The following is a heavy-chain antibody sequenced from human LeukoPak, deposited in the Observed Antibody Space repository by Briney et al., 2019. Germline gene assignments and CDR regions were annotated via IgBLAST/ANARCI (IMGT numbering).Heavy chain of an antibody. CDR3: ARGLGGYGGY. CDR1: GGTFSSYA. CDR2: MNPNSGNT. J-gene: IGHJ4*02. D-gene: IGHD5-18*01. V-gene: IGHV1-8*02. Sequence: GSSVKVSCKASGGTFSSYAISWVRQAPGQGLEWMGWMNPNSGNTGYAQKFQGRVTMTRNTSISTAYMELSSLRSEDTAVYYCARGLGGYGGYWGQGTLVTVSS.